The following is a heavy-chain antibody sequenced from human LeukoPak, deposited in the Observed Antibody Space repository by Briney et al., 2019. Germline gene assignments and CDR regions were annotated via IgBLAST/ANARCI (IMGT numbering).Heavy chain of an antibody. CDR2: INHSGST. CDR3: ARGGRITMIVVVPRSYFDY. V-gene: IGHV4-34*01. J-gene: IGHJ4*02. D-gene: IGHD3-22*01. Sequence: SETLSLTCAVYGGSFSGYYWSWIRQPPGKGLEWIGEINHSGSTNYNPSLKSRVTISVDTSKDQFSLKLSSVTAADTAVYYCARGGRITMIVVVPRSYFDYWGQGTLVTVSS. CDR1: GGSFSGYY.